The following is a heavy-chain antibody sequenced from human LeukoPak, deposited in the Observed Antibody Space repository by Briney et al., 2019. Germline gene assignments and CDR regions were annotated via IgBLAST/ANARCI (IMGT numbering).Heavy chain of an antibody. V-gene: IGHV3-7*01. CDR1: RFTFSNYW. D-gene: IGHD3-10*01. CDR3: ARDGGSGMEI. CDR2: IKQDGSET. Sequence: GGSLRLSCAASRFTFSNYWMSWVRQAPGKGLEWVANIKQDGSETQYVDSVKGRFTISRDNAKNSLYLQMNSLRAEDTAVYYCARDGGSGMEIWGQGTMVTVSS. J-gene: IGHJ3*02.